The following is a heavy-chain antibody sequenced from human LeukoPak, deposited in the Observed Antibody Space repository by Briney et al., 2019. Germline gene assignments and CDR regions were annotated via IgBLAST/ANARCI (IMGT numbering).Heavy chain of an antibody. J-gene: IGHJ4*02. CDR2: ISSTSTYT. Sequence: GGSLRLSCAASGFTFSDYYMTWIRQAPGKGLEWVSYISSTSTYTNNADSVKGRFTISRDNAKNSLYLQMNSLRAEDTAVYYCVRGQADLDYWGQGTLVTVSS. CDR3: VRGQADLDY. V-gene: IGHV3-11*06. CDR1: GFTFSDYY.